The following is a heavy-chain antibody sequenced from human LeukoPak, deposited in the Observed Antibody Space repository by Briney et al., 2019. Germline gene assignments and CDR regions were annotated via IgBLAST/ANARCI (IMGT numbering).Heavy chain of an antibody. CDR1: GFNFDRYT. CDR3: AKESDTMFFDY. D-gene: IGHD3-10*02. Sequence: GGSLRLSCATSGFNFDRYTIHWVRQAPGKGLEWVSLAGWAGGTTFYSDSVRGRFTISRDSGRKSVYLQMNSLTTDDTAFYFCAKESDTMFFDYWGQGALVTVSS. CDR2: AGWAGGTT. V-gene: IGHV3-43*01. J-gene: IGHJ4*02.